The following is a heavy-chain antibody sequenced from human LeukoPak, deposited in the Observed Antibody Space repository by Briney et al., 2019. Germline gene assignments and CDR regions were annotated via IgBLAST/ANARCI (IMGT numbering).Heavy chain of an antibody. CDR1: GFTFSSYW. CDR3: AKYGAVAGPNWFDP. V-gene: IGHV3-23*01. CDR2: ISGSGGST. J-gene: IGHJ5*02. Sequence: GGSLRLSCAAPGFTFSSYWMSWVRQAPGKGLEWVSGISGSGGSTYYADSVKGRFTISRDNSKNTLYLQMNSLRAEDTAVYYCAKYGAVAGPNWFDPWGQGTLVTVSS. D-gene: IGHD6-19*01.